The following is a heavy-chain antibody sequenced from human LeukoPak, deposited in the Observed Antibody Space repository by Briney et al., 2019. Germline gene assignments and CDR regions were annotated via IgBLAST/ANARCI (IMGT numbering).Heavy chain of an antibody. CDR2: IYHSGDT. D-gene: IGHD1-26*01. CDR3: ARGRTTYSGSYFRRGYYFDY. J-gene: IGHJ4*02. V-gene: IGHV4-59*12. CDR1: GGSISSFY. Sequence: SETLSLTCTVSGGSISSFYWNWIRQPPGKGLEWIAYIYHSGDTRYNPSLKSRVTISVDTSKNQFSLKLSSVTAADTAVYYCARGRTTYSGSYFRRGYYFDYWGQGTLVTVSS.